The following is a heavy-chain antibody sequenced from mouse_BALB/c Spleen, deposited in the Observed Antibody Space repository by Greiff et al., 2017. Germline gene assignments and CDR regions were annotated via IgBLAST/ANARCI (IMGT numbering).Heavy chain of an antibody. D-gene: IGHD2-2*01. CDR2: IYPGNVNT. V-gene: IGHV1S56*01. J-gene: IGHJ3*01. CDR3: AREGYYGYDGAWFAY. Sequence: QVQLQQSGPELVKPGASVRISCKASGYTFTSYYIHWVKQRPGQGLEWIGWIYPGNVNTKYNEKFKGKATLTADKSSSTAYMQLSSLTSEDSAVYFCAREGYYGYDGAWFAYWGQGTLVTVSA. CDR1: GYTFTSYY.